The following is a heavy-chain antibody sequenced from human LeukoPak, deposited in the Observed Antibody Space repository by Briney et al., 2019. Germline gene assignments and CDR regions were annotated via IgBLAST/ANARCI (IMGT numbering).Heavy chain of an antibody. D-gene: IGHD2-2*01. J-gene: IGHJ4*02. CDR1: AGSISSYY. CDR3: ARSIVVVPAAEYYFDY. V-gene: IGHV4-4*07. Sequence: SETLSLTSTLSAGSISSYYWSWIRQPAGKGLEWIGRIYTSVSTNYNPSLKSRVTMSVDTSTTQFSLNLTSVTAADTAVYYCARSIVVVPAAEYYFDYWGQGTLVTVSS. CDR2: IYTSVST.